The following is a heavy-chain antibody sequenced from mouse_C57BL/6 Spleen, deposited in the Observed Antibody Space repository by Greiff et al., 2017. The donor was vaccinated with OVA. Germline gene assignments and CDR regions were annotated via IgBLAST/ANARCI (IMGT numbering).Heavy chain of an antibody. J-gene: IGHJ1*03. D-gene: IGHD2-5*01. CDR2: INPNNGGT. CDR3: ASYSNYWYFDV. CDR1: GYTFTDYY. Sequence: VQLQQSGPELVKPGASVKISCKASGYTFTDYYMNWVKQSHGKSLEWIGDINPNNGGTSYNQKFKGKATLTVDKSSSTAYMELRSLTSEDSAVYYCASYSNYWYFDVWGTGTTVTVSS. V-gene: IGHV1-26*01.